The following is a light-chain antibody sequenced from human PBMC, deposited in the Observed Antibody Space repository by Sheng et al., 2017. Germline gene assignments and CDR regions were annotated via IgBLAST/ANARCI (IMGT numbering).Light chain of an antibody. CDR3: QQRSNWPQT. V-gene: IGKV3D-20*02. Sequence: EIVLTQSPGTLSLSPGDRATLSCRASQSIVANYVAWYQQKPGQAPRLLIYDASRRASGIPARFSGSGSGTDFTLTINSLEPEDFAIYFCQQRSNWPQTFGQGTKVEI. CDR2: DAS. J-gene: IGKJ2*01. CDR1: QSIVANY.